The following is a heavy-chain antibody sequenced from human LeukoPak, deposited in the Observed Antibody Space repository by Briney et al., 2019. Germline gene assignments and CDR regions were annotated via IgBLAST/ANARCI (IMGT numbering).Heavy chain of an antibody. D-gene: IGHD3-16*01. CDR3: AKASWVSSTDAVR. CDR1: GLSFSSFA. Sequence: GRSLTLSCAASGLSFSSFAMSWVRQGPARGLEWVSSIRGIGETFYADSVKGRFTLSSDSSRNTVYFQLNNLRVEDTAIYYCAKASWVSSTDAVRWGQGTLVTVSS. CDR2: IRGIGET. V-gene: IGHV3-23*01. J-gene: IGHJ4*02.